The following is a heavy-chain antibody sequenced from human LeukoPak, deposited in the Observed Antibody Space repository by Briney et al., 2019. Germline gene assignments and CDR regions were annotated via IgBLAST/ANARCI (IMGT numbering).Heavy chain of an antibody. CDR2: ISWNSGSI. V-gene: IGHV3-9*01. CDR3: AKGGPVASPQAAQPGIAAAGIDY. CDR1: GFTFDDYA. Sequence: PGGSLRLSCAASGFTFDDYAMHWVRQAPGKGLEWVSGISWNSGSIGYADSVKGRFTISRDNAKNSLYLQMNSLRAEDTALYNCAKGGPVASPQAAQPGIAAAGIDYWGQGTLVTVSS. J-gene: IGHJ4*02. D-gene: IGHD6-13*01.